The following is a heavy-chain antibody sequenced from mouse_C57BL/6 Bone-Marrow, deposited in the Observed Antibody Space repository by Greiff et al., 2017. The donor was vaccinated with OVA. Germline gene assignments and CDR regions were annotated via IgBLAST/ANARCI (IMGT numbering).Heavy chain of an antibody. CDR3: ARHGWLLRRDYFDY. CDR2: ISGGGGNT. J-gene: IGHJ2*01. D-gene: IGHD2-3*01. Sequence: EVMLVESGGGLVKPGGSLKLSCAASGFTFSSYTMSWVRQTPEKRLEWVATISGGGGNTYYPDSVKGRFTISRDNAKNTLYLQMSSLRSEDTALYYCARHGWLLRRDYFDYWGQGTTLTVSS. CDR1: GFTFSSYT. V-gene: IGHV5-9*01.